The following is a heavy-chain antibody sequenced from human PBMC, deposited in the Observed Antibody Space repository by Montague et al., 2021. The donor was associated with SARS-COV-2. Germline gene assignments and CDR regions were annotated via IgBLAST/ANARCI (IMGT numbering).Heavy chain of an antibody. V-gene: IGHV4-31*03. CDR2: IYYSGST. J-gene: IGHJ6*02. CDR1: GGSISSGGYY. D-gene: IGHD2-2*01. CDR3: ATESLGYCSSTSCYGPHYGIDV. Sequence: TLSLTCTVSGGSISSGGYYWSWIRQHPGKGLEWIGYIYYSGSTYYNPSLKSRVTISVDTSKNQFSLKLSSVTAADTAVYYCATESLGYCSSTSCYGPHYGIDVWGQGTMVTVSS.